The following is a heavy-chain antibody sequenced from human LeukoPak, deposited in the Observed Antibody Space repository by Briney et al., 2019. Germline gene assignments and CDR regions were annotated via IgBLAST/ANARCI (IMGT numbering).Heavy chain of an antibody. CDR2: IKSKTDGGTT. D-gene: IGHD3-10*01. CDR3: TTDYTSGSPY. Sequence: GSLRLSCAASGFTFSSYWMSWVRQAPGKGLEWVGRIKSKTDGGTTDYAAPVKGRFTISRDDSKNTLYLQMNRLKTEDTAVYYCTTDYTSGSPYWGQGTLVTVSS. J-gene: IGHJ4*02. V-gene: IGHV3-15*01. CDR1: GFTFSSYW.